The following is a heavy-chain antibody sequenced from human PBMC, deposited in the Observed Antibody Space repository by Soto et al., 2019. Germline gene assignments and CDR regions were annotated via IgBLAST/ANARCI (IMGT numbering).Heavy chain of an antibody. J-gene: IGHJ2*01. CDR1: GFTFSSYA. CDR3: AREGGIVVVTLTPLPPDL. D-gene: IGHD3-22*01. V-gene: IGHV3-30-3*01. Sequence: QVQLVESGGGVVQPGRSLRLSCAASGFTFSSYAMHWVRQAPGKGLGWVAVISYDGSNKYYADSVKGRFTISRDNSKNTLYLQMNSLRAEDTAVYYCAREGGIVVVTLTPLPPDLWGRGTLVTVSS. CDR2: ISYDGSNK.